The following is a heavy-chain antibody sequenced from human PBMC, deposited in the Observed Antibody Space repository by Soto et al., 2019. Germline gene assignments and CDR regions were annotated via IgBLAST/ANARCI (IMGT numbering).Heavy chain of an antibody. CDR3: GSGDCYSRRDCHFLSDH. D-gene: IGHD2-21*02. CDR2: IWYDGSNK. J-gene: IGHJ4*02. V-gene: IGHV3-33*01. CDR1: GFTFSNYG. Sequence: QVQLVESGGGVVQPGGSLRLSCAASGFTFSNYGMHWVRQAPGKGLEWVAVIWYDGSNKYYADSVTGRFTIARDNSKNTRYLQMSSLRAEDTAVYYCGSGDCYSRRDCHFLSDHWGQGTLVTVSS.